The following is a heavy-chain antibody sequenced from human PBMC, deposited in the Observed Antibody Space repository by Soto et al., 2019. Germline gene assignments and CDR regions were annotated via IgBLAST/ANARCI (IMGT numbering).Heavy chain of an antibody. CDR1: GGSISSGDYY. J-gene: IGHJ5*02. Sequence: QVQLQESGPGLVKPSQTLSLTCTVSGGSISSGDYYWSWIRQPPGKGLEWIGYIYHSGSTYYNPSLKTRVTISVNTSKNHFSLQLSSVTAADTAVYYCARERPDGARLDPWGQGTLVTVSS. D-gene: IGHD6-6*01. V-gene: IGHV4-30-4*01. CDR2: IYHSGST. CDR3: ARERPDGARLDP.